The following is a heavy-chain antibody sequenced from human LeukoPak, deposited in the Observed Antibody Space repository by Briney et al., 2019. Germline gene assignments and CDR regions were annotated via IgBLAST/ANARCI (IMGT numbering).Heavy chain of an antibody. CDR2: MNSDGTST. D-gene: IGHD6-6*01. Sequence: AGGSLRLSCAASGFTFSSYWMHWVRQAPGKGLEWVSRMNSDGTSTSYADSVKGRFTISRDNAKNTLYLQLNSLRAEDTAVYYCARGRTGSSGRVYWGQGTLVTVSS. J-gene: IGHJ4*02. CDR1: GFTFSSYW. CDR3: ARGRTGSSGRVY. V-gene: IGHV3-74*01.